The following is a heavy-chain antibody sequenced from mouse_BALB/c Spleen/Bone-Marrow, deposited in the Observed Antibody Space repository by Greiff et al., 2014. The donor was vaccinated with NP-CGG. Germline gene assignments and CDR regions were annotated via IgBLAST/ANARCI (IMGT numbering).Heavy chain of an antibody. CDR1: GFTVSDYY. Sequence: EVQLVESGGGLVKPGGSLKLSCAASGFTVSDYYMYWVRQTPEKRLEWVATISDGGTYTFYPDSVKGRFTISRDNAKNNLYLQMSSLQSEDTAMYYCTRSGKRYGAMDYWGQGTSVTVSS. D-gene: IGHD2-10*02. V-gene: IGHV5-4*02. CDR2: ISDGGTYT. J-gene: IGHJ4*01. CDR3: TRSGKRYGAMDY.